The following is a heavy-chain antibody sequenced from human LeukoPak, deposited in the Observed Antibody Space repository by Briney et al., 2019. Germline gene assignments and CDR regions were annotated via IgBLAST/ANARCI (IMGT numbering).Heavy chain of an antibody. Sequence: GGSLRLSCASSGFTFSSYAMSWVRQAPGRGLEWVSAIGAGGNNMYYADSVKGRLTVSRDNSKNTLYLQMNSLRAEDTAVYYCAKTQVRYCTTTTCLFDYWGQGTLVTVSS. D-gene: IGHD2-2*01. J-gene: IGHJ4*02. CDR2: IGAGGNNM. CDR1: GFTFSSYA. V-gene: IGHV3-23*01. CDR3: AKTQVRYCTTTTCLFDY.